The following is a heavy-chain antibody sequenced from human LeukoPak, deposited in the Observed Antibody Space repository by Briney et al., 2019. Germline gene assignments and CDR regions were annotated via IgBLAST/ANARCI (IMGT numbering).Heavy chain of an antibody. CDR3: ARGGYDSSGSGT. CDR2: ISSSGSTI. V-gene: IGHV3-48*04. CDR1: GFSFSNYG. J-gene: IGHJ5*02. Sequence: GGSLRLSCAASGFSFSNYGMNWVRQAPGKGLEWVSYISSSGSTIYYADSVKGRFTISRDNAKNSLYLQMNSLRAEDTAVYYCARGGYDSSGSGTWGQGTLVTVSS. D-gene: IGHD3-22*01.